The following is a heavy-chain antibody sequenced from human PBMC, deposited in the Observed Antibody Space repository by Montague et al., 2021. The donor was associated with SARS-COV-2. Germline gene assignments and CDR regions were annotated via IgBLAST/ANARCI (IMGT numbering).Heavy chain of an antibody. J-gene: IGHJ4*02. CDR2: IHYTGIT. D-gene: IGHD6-13*01. CDR3: ASHPVFQQLYS. Sequence: SETLSLTCGVSGASVTSINCWSWVRQPPGRGLAWMTEIHYTGITNFNPSLRNRVSISLVTSKNQFSPTQNSETAADTAIYYCASHPVFQQLYSWGQGTLVSVSS. V-gene: IGHV4-4*02. CDR1: GASVTSINC.